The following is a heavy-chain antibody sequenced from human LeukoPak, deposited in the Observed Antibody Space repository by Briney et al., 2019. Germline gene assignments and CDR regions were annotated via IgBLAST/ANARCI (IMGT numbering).Heavy chain of an antibody. Sequence: GGSLRLSCAASGFTFSSYGMHWVRQAPGKGLEWVAVIWYDGSNKYYADSVKGRFTISRDNSKNTLYLQMNSLRAEDTAVYYCARDSVAFYDSSGYPLYYDYYGMDVWGQGTTVTVSS. D-gene: IGHD3-22*01. CDR3: ARDSVAFYDSSGYPLYYDYYGMDV. CDR2: IWYDGSNK. V-gene: IGHV3-33*01. J-gene: IGHJ6*02. CDR1: GFTFSSYG.